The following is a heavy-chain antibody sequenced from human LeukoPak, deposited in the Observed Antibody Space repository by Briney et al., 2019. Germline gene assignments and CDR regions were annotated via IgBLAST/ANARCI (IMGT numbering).Heavy chain of an antibody. V-gene: IGHV4-39*02. CDR3: ARYSRSFGWFDP. D-gene: IGHD6-6*01. Sequence: PSETLSLTRTVSGDSVSSRNYLWGWIRQPPGKGLEWIGNVDYSGGTYYDPSLRGRVTISLDTSKNHFSLNLNSVSDADTAIYYCARYSRSFGWFDPWGRGTLVTVSS. CDR1: GDSVSSRNYL. J-gene: IGHJ5*02. CDR2: VDYSGGT.